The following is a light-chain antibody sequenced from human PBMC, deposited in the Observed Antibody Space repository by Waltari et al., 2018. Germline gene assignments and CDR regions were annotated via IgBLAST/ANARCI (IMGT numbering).Light chain of an antibody. Sequence: EIVMTQSPATLSVSPGERATVSCRASQSVSSNVAWYQQKPGQPPRLLIHGASTRATGIPVRFSGSGSGTEFTLTISSLQSEDSAVYYCQQYNNWPPMYTFGQGTKLEIK. V-gene: IGKV3-15*01. J-gene: IGKJ2*01. CDR1: QSVSSN. CDR2: GAS. CDR3: QQYNNWPPMYT.